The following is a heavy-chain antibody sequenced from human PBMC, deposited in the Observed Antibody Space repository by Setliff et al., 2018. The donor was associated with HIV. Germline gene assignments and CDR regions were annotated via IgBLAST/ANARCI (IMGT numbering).Heavy chain of an antibody. V-gene: IGHV4-4*08. CDR2: IHTSGTT. J-gene: IGHJ6*03. D-gene: IGHD2-15*01. CDR3: AREYYRSGGYYSGWKYYYMDV. CDR1: GDSSSNDY. Sequence: PSETLSLTCTVSGDSSSNDYWTWVRQPPGKGLGWIGNIHTSGTTKYNPSLNSRVTISVDMSKSQFSLRLSSVTAADTAMYYCAREYYRSGGYYSGWKYYYMDVWGKGTTVTVSS.